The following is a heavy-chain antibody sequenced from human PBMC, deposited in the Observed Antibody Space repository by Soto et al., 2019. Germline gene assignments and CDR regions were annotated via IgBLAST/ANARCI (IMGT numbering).Heavy chain of an antibody. D-gene: IGHD1-26*01. V-gene: IGHV3-21*01. CDR1: GFTFSIYS. J-gene: IGHJ4*02. Sequence: PGGSLRLSCAASGFTFSIYSMNWVRQAPGKGLEWVSSIRSSGNDISYAEPVKGRFTISRDNAKNSLYLQMNSLRVEDTAVYYCASSRWDRGPTSVPPFDYWGQGRLVTVSS. CDR3: ASSRWDRGPTSVPPFDY. CDR2: IRSSGNDI.